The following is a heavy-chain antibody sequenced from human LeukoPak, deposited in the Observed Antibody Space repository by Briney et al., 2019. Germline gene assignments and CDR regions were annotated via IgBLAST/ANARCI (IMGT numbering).Heavy chain of an antibody. CDR2: IYYSGST. D-gene: IGHD6-6*01. V-gene: IGHV4-39*07. Sequence: PSETLSLTCTVSGGSISSSSYYWGWIRQPPGKGLEWIGSIYYSGSTNYNPSLKSRVTISGDTSKNQFSLKLSSVTAADTAVYYCATSRARGPRNYFDYWGQGTLVTVSS. J-gene: IGHJ4*02. CDR3: ATSRARGPRNYFDY. CDR1: GGSISSSSYY.